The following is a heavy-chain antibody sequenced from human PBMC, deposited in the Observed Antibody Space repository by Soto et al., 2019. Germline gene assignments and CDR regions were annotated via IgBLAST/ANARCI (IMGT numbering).Heavy chain of an antibody. V-gene: IGHV1-18*01. CDR1: GYTFTSYG. D-gene: IGHD6-13*01. CDR2: ISAYNGNT. CDR3: ARSSGIAAADHYYYYGMDV. J-gene: IGHJ6*02. Sequence: ASVKVSCKASGYTFTSYGISWVRQAPGQGLEWMGWISAYNGNTNYAQKLQGRVTMTTDTSTSTAYMELSSLRSEDTAVYYCARSSGIAAADHYYYYGMDVWGQGTTVTVSS.